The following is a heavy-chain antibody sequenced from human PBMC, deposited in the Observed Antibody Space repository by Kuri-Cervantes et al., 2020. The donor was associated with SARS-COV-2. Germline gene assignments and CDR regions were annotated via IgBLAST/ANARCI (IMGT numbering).Heavy chain of an antibody. Sequence: GGSLRLSCTASGFIFSDYYMTWIRQAPGKGLEWVSNIGPSGTTKYYADSVKGRFTISRDNAKNSLYLQMSSLRAEDTAVYYCARDLGYYDSSGYYYYYMDVWGKGTTVTVSS. V-gene: IGHV3-11*04. CDR1: GFIFSDYY. CDR3: ARDLGYYDSSGYYYYYMDV. D-gene: IGHD3-22*01. J-gene: IGHJ6*03. CDR2: IGPSGTTK.